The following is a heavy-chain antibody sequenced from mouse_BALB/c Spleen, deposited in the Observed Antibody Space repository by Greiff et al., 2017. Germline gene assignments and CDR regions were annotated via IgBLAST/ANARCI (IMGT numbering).Heavy chain of an antibody. CDR2: INPSSGYT. Sequence: VQLQQSAAELARPGASVKMSCKASGYTFTSYTMHWVKQRPGQGLEWIGYINPSSGYTEYNQKFKDKTTLTADKSSSTAYMQLSSLTSEDSAVYYCARGYGDYAMDYWGQGTSVTVSS. CDR1: GYTFTSYT. V-gene: IGHV1-4*02. D-gene: IGHD1-1*02. CDR3: ARGYGDYAMDY. J-gene: IGHJ4*01.